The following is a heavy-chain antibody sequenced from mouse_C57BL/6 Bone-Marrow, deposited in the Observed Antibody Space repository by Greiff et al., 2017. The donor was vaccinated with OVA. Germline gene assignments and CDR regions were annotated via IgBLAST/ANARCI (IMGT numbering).Heavy chain of an antibody. CDR1: GYTFTSYW. CDR2: INTSNGGT. J-gene: IGHJ1*03. Sequence: QVQLQQPGTELVKPGASVKLSCKASGYTFTSYWMHWVKQRPGQGLEWIGNINTSNGGTNYNDKFKSKATLTVDKSSSTAYMQLSSLTSEDSAVYYCARSWPYDGWYFDVWGTGTTVTVSS. V-gene: IGHV1-53*01. D-gene: IGHD2-12*01. CDR3: ARSWPYDGWYFDV.